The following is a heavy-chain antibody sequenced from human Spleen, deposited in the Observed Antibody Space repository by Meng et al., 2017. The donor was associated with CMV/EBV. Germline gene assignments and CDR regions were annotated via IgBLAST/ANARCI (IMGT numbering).Heavy chain of an antibody. CDR3: ARRWGRIVPAATDY. D-gene: IGHD2-2*01. Sequence: ASVKVSCKASGYTFTGYYMHWVRQAPGQGLEWMGWINPNSGGTNYAQKFQGRVTMTRDTSISTAYMELSRLRSDDTAVYYCARRWGRIVPAATDYWGQGTLVTVSS. J-gene: IGHJ4*02. CDR2: INPNSGGT. CDR1: GYTFTGYY. V-gene: IGHV1-2*02.